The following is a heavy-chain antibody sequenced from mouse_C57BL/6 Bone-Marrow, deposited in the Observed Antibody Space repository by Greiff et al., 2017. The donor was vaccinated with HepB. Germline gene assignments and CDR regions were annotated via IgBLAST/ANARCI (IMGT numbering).Heavy chain of an antibody. V-gene: IGHV1-63*01. J-gene: IGHJ1*03. CDR1: GYTFTNYW. D-gene: IGHD1-1*01. Sequence: QVQLQQSGAELVRPGTSVKMSCKASGYTFTNYWIGWAKQRPGHGLEWIGDIYPGGGYTNYNEKFKGKATLTADKSSSTAYMQFSSLTSEDSAIYYCAKYGTGYCDVWGTGTTVTVSS. CDR2: IYPGGGYT. CDR3: AKYGTGYCDV.